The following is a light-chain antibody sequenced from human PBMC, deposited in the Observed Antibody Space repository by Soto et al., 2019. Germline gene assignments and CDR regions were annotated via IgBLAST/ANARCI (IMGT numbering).Light chain of an antibody. CDR3: QHFGSTPGT. J-gene: IGKJ3*01. CDR2: GAS. CDR1: QSLSSRY. Sequence: EIVLTQSPGTLSVSPGESATLSCRASQSLSSRYLAWYQQKPGQAPRLLIYGASNTATDIPDRFSGSGSGTDFTLTISRLEPEDFAVYYCQHFGSTPGTFGPGTKVDFK. V-gene: IGKV3-20*01.